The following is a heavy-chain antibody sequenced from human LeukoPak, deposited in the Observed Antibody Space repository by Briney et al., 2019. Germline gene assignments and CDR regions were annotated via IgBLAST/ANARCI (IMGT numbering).Heavy chain of an antibody. Sequence: GGSLRLSCAASGFTFSDYYMSWIRQAPGKGLEWVSYISSSGNTIYYADSVKGRFTISRDNAKNTLYLQMNSLSAEDTAVYYCARASQRTGTTPRGAFDIWGQGTMVTVSS. J-gene: IGHJ3*02. CDR1: GFTFSDYY. V-gene: IGHV3-11*04. CDR3: ARASQRTGTTPRGAFDI. CDR2: ISSSGNTI. D-gene: IGHD1-7*01.